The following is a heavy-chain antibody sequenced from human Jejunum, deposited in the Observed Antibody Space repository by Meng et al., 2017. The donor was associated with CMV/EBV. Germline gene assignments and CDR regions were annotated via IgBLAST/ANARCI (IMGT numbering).Heavy chain of an antibody. D-gene: IGHD5-24*01. J-gene: IGHJ4*02. V-gene: IGHV7-4-1*02. CDR1: GYTFTRYP. Sequence: QGELVQSGSELKQPGASVKVSCKASGYTFTRYPMNWVRQAPGQGLEWMGWINTNTGNPTYAQGFTGRFVFSLDTSVSTAYLQINSLRADDTAVYYCARDSPLDGYSLLDYWGQGTLVTVSS. CDR3: ARDSPLDGYSLLDY. CDR2: INTNTGNP.